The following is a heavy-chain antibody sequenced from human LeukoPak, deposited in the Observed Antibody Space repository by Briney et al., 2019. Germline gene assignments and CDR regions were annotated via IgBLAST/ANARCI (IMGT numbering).Heavy chain of an antibody. D-gene: IGHD2-8*01. V-gene: IGHV4-34*01. CDR2: INHSGST. Sequence: PSETLSLTCAVYGGSFSGYYWSWIRQPPVKGLEWIGEINHSGSTNYNPSLKSRVTISVDTSKNQFSLKLSSVTAADTAVYYCARSVLMVYAIRDYYYGMDVWGQGTTVTVSS. CDR3: ARSVLMVYAIRDYYYGMDV. J-gene: IGHJ6*02. CDR1: GGSFSGYY.